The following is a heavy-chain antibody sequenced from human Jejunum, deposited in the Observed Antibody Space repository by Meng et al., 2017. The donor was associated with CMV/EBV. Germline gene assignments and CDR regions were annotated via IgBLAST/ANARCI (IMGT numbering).Heavy chain of an antibody. J-gene: IGHJ4*02. D-gene: IGHD3-22*01. CDR1: GGSLTNSS. Sequence: QLRKSGPGLLRPSETLSSPCSVSGGSLTNSSWNWIRHTAGKGLEWIGRIYTNGRAIYHPSLVSRVTISEDTSKNQFSLRLTSVTAADTAVYYCARSGYYYDTTGYSPFDYWGQGALVTVSS. CDR2: IYTNGRA. V-gene: IGHV4-4*07. CDR3: ARSGYYYDTTGYSPFDY.